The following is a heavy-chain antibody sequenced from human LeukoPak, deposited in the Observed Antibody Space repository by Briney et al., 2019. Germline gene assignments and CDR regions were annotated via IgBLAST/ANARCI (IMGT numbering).Heavy chain of an antibody. V-gene: IGHV4-4*07. CDR1: GGSISNYF. D-gene: IGHD3-10*01. Sequence: SETLSLTCTVSGGSISNYFWSWIRQPAGKGLEWIGRIYSSGSTNYNPSLKSRVTMSVDTSKNQFSLKLSSVTAADTAVYYCARDRGSGIAQHYNWFDPWGQGTLVTVSS. CDR2: IYSSGST. CDR3: ARDRGSGIAQHYNWFDP. J-gene: IGHJ5*02.